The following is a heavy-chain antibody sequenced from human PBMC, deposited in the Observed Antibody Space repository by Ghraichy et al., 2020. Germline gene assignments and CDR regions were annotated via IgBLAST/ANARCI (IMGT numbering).Heavy chain of an antibody. V-gene: IGHV3-7*01. CDR3: ARNGGNTNYWYGDFDL. J-gene: IGHJ2*01. Sequence: LTCAASGFTFYSYWMSWVRQAPGKGLEWVANVKQEGSEKYYVDSVKGRFTISRDNAKNSLYLQMNSLRVEDTAVYYCARNGGNTNYWYGDFDLWGRGTLGTVSA. CDR2: VKQEGSEK. D-gene: IGHD1-7*01. CDR1: GFTFYSYW.